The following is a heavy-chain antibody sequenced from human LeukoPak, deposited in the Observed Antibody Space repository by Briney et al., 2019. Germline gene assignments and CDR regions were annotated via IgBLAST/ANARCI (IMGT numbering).Heavy chain of an antibody. Sequence: SEILSLTCTVSGGSISSSSYYWGWIRQPPGKGLEWIGSIYYSGSTYYNPSLKSRVTISVDTSKNQFSLKLSSVTAADTAIYYCARENSSGWYRNYFDYWGQGTLVTVSS. V-gene: IGHV4-39*07. CDR3: ARENSSGWYRNYFDY. D-gene: IGHD6-19*01. CDR1: GGSISSSSYY. J-gene: IGHJ4*02. CDR2: IYYSGST.